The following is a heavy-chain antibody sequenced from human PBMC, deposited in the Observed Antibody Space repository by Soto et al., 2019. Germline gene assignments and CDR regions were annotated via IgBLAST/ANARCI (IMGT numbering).Heavy chain of an antibody. CDR2: ISSSGGST. CDR3: AHPRGYGVFDAVDI. J-gene: IGHJ3*02. Sequence: GGSLRLSCAASGFIFSAYAMNWVRQAPGKGLEWVSAISSSGGSTYYAESVRGRFTISRDNSINTLYLQMSSLRTEDTAVYYCAHPRGYGVFDAVDIWGQGTMVTVSS. CDR1: GFIFSAYA. D-gene: IGHD4-17*01. V-gene: IGHV3-23*01.